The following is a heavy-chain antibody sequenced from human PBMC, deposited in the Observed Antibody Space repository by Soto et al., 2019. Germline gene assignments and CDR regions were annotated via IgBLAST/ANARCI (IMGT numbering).Heavy chain of an antibody. D-gene: IGHD2-21*01. CDR2: VYSGGST. V-gene: IGHV3-66*01. CDR1: GFTVNNNY. CDR3: ARGRGTYCGGDCPRGWFDP. J-gene: IGHJ5*02. Sequence: GGSLRLSCAASGFTVNNNYMSWVRQAPGKGLEWVSLVYSGGSTYYADSVKGRFTISRDNSKNTLYLQMNSLRAEDTAVYYCARGRGTYCGGDCPRGWFDPWGQGTLVTVSS.